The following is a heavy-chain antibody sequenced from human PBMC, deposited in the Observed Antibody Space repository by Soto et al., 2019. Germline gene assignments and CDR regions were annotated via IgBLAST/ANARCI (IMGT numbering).Heavy chain of an antibody. CDR1: GYTFTSYG. Sequence: GASVKVSCKASGYTFTSYGISWVRQAPGQGLEWMGWISAYNGNTNYAQKPQGRVTMTTDTSTSTAYMELRSLRSDDTAVYYCARDLILEWSGKGAFDIWGQGTMVTVS. V-gene: IGHV1-18*01. CDR2: ISAYNGNT. CDR3: ARDLILEWSGKGAFDI. J-gene: IGHJ3*02. D-gene: IGHD3-3*01.